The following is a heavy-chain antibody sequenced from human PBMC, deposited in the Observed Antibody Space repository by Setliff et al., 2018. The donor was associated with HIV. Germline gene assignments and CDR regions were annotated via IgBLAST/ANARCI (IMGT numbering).Heavy chain of an antibody. CDR2: INPSGDAT. V-gene: IGHV1-46*01. J-gene: IGHJ3*02. Sequence: GASVKVSCKASGYIFTNYYMHWVRQAPGQGLEWMGIINPSGDATTYTQKFQGRVAMTRDTSTSTVYMELSSLRSEDTAVYYCASAGAWQRNALDIWGQGTMVTVSS. CDR1: GYIFTNYY. D-gene: IGHD5-12*01. CDR3: ASAGAWQRNALDI.